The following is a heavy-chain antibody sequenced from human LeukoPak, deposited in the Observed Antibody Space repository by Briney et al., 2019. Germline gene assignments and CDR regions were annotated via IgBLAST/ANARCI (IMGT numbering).Heavy chain of an antibody. D-gene: IGHD6-6*01. CDR3: ARQSSTIAARGYYGMDV. CDR1: GYSFTSYW. V-gene: IGHV5-51*01. Sequence: KCGESLKISCKGSGYSFTSYWIGWVRQMPGKGLEWMGIIYPGDSDTRYSPSFQGRVTISADKSISTAYLQWSSLKVSDTAMYYCARQSSTIAARGYYGMDVWGQGTTVTVSS. CDR2: IYPGDSDT. J-gene: IGHJ6*02.